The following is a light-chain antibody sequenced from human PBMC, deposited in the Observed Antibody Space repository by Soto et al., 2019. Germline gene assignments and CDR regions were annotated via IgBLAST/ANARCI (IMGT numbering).Light chain of an antibody. Sequence: DIQMTQSPSTLSASVEDRVTITCRASQSISSWLAWYQQKPGKAPKLLIYDASSLESGVPSRFSGSGSGTECPLTISSLQPDDFATYYCQQYNSYSLTFGQGTKVEIK. CDR2: DAS. CDR3: QQYNSYSLT. V-gene: IGKV1-5*01. CDR1: QSISSW. J-gene: IGKJ1*01.